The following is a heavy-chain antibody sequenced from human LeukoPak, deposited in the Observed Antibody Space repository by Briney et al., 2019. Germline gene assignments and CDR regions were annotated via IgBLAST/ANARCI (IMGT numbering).Heavy chain of an antibody. Sequence: PSETLSLTCTVSGGSISSYYWSWIRQPPGKGLEWIGYIYYSGSTNYNPSLKSRVTISVDTSKNQVSLKLSSVTAADTAVYYCARSSGGDTTFDYWGQGTLVTVSS. V-gene: IGHV4-59*08. D-gene: IGHD4-17*01. CDR3: ARSSGGDTTFDY. CDR2: IYYSGST. CDR1: GGSISSYY. J-gene: IGHJ4*02.